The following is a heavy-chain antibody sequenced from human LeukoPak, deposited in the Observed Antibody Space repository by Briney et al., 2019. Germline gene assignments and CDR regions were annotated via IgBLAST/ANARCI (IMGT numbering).Heavy chain of an antibody. Sequence: SQTLSLTCTVSGGSISSGSYYWSWIRQPAGKGLEWIGRIYTSGSTNYNPSLKRRVTISGDTSKNQFFLKRSSVTDADRALYYCAGERKGDSSGNYFDYWGQGTLVTVS. V-gene: IGHV4-61*02. D-gene: IGHD3-22*01. CDR3: AGERKGDSSGNYFDY. CDR1: GGSISSGSYY. CDR2: IYTSGST. J-gene: IGHJ4*02.